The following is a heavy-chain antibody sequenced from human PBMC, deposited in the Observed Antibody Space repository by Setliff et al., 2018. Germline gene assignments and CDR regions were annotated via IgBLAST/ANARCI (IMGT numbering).Heavy chain of an antibody. Sequence: PSETLSLTCTVSGGSISSSSYYWGWIRQPPGKGLEWIGGIYYRGSTYYNPSLKSRVTISVDTSKNQFSLKLSSVTAADTAVYYCARHILSRYDFWSGYPLLYWGQGTLVTVSS. CDR1: GGSISSSSYY. V-gene: IGHV4-39*01. CDR3: ARHILSRYDFWSGYPLLY. J-gene: IGHJ4*02. CDR2: IYYRGST. D-gene: IGHD3-3*01.